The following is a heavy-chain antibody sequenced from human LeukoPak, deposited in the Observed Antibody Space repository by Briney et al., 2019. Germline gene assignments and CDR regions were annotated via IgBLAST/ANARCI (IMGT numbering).Heavy chain of an antibody. V-gene: IGHV3-64D*06. CDR2: ISSNGGST. J-gene: IGHJ4*02. D-gene: IGHD3-10*01. CDR1: GFTFSNYA. CDR3: VILRHTLVR. Sequence: GGSLRLSCSVSGFTFSNYAMHWVRQAPGKGLEYVSGISSNGGSTYYADSVKGRFTISRDNSKNTLYLQMSSLGAEDTAVYYCVILRHTLVRWGQGTLVTVSS.